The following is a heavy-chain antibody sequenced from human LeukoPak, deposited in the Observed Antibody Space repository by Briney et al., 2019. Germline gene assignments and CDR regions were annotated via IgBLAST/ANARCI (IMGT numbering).Heavy chain of an antibody. D-gene: IGHD4-17*01. J-gene: IGHJ3*02. CDR3: ARHLPDTVTDAFDI. V-gene: IGHV4-39*01. CDR1: GGSISSSSYY. Sequence: SETLSLTCTVSGGSISSSSYYWGWIRQPPGMELEWFGSVYYSGSTYYNPSLKSRVTMSVDTSKNQFSLKLSSMTASDTAVYYCARHLPDTVTDAFDIWGQGTMVTVSS. CDR2: VYYSGST.